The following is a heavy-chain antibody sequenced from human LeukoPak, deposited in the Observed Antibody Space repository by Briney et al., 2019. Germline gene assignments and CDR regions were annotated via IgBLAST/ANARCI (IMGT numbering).Heavy chain of an antibody. J-gene: IGHJ5*02. D-gene: IGHD2-21*02. Sequence: GGSLRLSCAASGFTFSSYAMTWVRQAPGKGLEWVSSISGSGDYTYYADSVKGRFTISRDNSKNTLYLQMNSLRAEDTAVCYCAKVGSQNCGGDCYSRWFDPWGQGILVTVSS. CDR2: ISGSGDYT. CDR1: GFTFSSYA. V-gene: IGHV3-23*01. CDR3: AKVGSQNCGGDCYSRWFDP.